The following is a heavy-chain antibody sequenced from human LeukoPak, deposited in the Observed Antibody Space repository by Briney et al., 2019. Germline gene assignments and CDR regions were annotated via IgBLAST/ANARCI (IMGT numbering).Heavy chain of an antibody. D-gene: IGHD3-10*01. CDR1: GGTFSSYA. CDR3: ARDLLDYGSGSYYNFDY. Sequence: PVKVSCKASGGTFSSYAISWVRQAPGQGLEWMGRIIPILGIANYAQKFQGRVTITADKSTSTAYMELSSLRSEDTAVYYCARDLLDYGSGSYYNFDYWGQGTLVTVSS. J-gene: IGHJ4*02. V-gene: IGHV1-69*04. CDR2: IIPILGIA.